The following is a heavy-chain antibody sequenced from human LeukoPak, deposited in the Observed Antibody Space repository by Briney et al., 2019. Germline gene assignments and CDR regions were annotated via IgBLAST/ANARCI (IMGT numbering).Heavy chain of an antibody. D-gene: IGHD1-20*01. V-gene: IGHV4-4*08. Sequence: PSETLSLTCIVSGDSISSYYWSWIRQPPGKGLEWIGYIYNSGSTNYNPSLKSRVTISVDTSKNRFSLKLISVTVADTAVYYCARLFYNWGIDYWGQGTLVTVSS. J-gene: IGHJ4*02. CDR2: IYNSGST. CDR3: ARLFYNWGIDY. CDR1: GDSISSYY.